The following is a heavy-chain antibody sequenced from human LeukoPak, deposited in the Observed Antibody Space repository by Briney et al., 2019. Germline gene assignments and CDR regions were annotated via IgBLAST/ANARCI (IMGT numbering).Heavy chain of an antibody. J-gene: IGHJ4*02. V-gene: IGHV3-21*01. CDR2: ISSSSSYI. Sequence: GGSLRLSCAASGFTLSSYAMSWVRQAPGKGLEWVSSISSSSSYIYYADSVKGRFTISRDNAKNSLYLQMNSLRAEDTAVYYCARAITMVRGVIIEHFDYWGQGTLVTVSS. CDR3: ARAITMVRGVIIEHFDY. CDR1: GFTLSSYA. D-gene: IGHD3-10*01.